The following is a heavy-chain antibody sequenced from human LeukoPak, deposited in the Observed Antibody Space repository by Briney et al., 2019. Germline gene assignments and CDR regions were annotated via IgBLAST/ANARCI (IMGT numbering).Heavy chain of an antibody. CDR1: GGSISSYY. V-gene: IGHV4-4*07. CDR3: ARGSQASIASCGMDV. Sequence: PSETLSLTCTVSGGSISSYYWSWIRQPAGKGLEWIGRIYTSGSTNYNPSLKSRVTMSVDTSKNQFSLKLSSVTAADTAVYYCARGSQASIASCGMDVWGQGTTVTVSS. J-gene: IGHJ6*02. D-gene: IGHD2-15*01. CDR2: IYTSGST.